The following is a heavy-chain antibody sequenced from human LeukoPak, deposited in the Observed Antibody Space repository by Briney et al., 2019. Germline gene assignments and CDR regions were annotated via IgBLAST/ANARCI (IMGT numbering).Heavy chain of an antibody. V-gene: IGHV4-4*07. J-gene: IGHJ4*02. CDR2: IYNNEST. CDR1: GDAVYY. D-gene: IGHD1-26*01. Sequence: SETLSLTCTVSGDAVYYWNWIRQPAGKGLEWIGRIYNNESTWSNPSLKSRVSMSIDTSKNQFSLKLSSVTAADAAVYYCAKQKWELLLMIDYWGQGTLVTVSS. CDR3: AKQKWELLLMIDY.